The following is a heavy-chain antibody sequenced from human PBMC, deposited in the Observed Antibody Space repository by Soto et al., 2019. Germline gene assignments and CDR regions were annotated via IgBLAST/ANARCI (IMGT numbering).Heavy chain of an antibody. CDR2: INHSGST. CDR1: GGSFSGYY. D-gene: IGHD3-16*01. V-gene: IGHV4-34*01. CDR3: ARMLGYYYYYMDF. Sequence: QVQLQQWGAGLLKPSETLSLTCAVYGGSFSGYYWSWIRQPPGKGLEWIGEINHSGSTNYNPSLKSRVTISVDTSKNQLSLKLSSVTAADPAVYYCARMLGYYYYYMDFWGKGTTVTVSS. J-gene: IGHJ6*03.